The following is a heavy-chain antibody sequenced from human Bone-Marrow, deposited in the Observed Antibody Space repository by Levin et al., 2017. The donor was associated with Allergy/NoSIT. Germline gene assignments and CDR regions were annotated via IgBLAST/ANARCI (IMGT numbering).Heavy chain of an antibody. V-gene: IGHV3-7*01. CDR1: GFTFSSSW. CDR3: ARDTAAASYDH. D-gene: IGHD6-13*01. Sequence: SCAASGFTFSSSWMSWLRQPPGKGLEWVASINPDGTDKYYVGSVKGRFTISRDNAKDSLFLQMNSLGVEDTSVYYCARDTAAASYDHWGQGTLVSV. CDR2: INPDGTDK. J-gene: IGHJ4*02.